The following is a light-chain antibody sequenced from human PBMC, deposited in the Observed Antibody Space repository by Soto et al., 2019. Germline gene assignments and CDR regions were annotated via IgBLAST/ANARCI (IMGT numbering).Light chain of an antibody. CDR2: AAS. CDR1: QGISSY. V-gene: IGKV1-8*01. J-gene: IGKJ1*01. Sequence: AIRMTQSPSSFSASTGDRVTITCRASQGISSYLAWYQQKPGKAPKLLIYAASTLQSGVPSRFSGSGSVTDFTLTISCLQSEDFATYYCQQYYSYPRTFGQGTQVEIK. CDR3: QQYYSYPRT.